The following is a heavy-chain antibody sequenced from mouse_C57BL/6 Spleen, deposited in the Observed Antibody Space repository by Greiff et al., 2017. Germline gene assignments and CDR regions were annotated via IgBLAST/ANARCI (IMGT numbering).Heavy chain of an antibody. D-gene: IGHD2-4*01. J-gene: IGHJ2*01. Sequence: VQLQQPGAELVKPGASVKLSCKASGYTFTSYWMQWVKQRPGQGLEWIGEIDPSDSYTNYNQKFKGKATLTADKSSSTAYMQLSSLTYEDSAVYYCARMDYDGRHFDYWGQGTTLTVSS. V-gene: IGHV1-50*01. CDR1: GYTFTSYW. CDR3: ARMDYDGRHFDY. CDR2: IDPSDSYT.